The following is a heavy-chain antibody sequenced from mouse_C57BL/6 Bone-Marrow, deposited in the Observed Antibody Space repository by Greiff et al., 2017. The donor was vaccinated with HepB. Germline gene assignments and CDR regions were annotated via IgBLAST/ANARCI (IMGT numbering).Heavy chain of an antibody. CDR1: GFTFSSYA. Sequence: EVKVVQSGGGLVKPGGSLKLSCAASGFTFSSYAMSWVRQTPEKRLEWVATISDGGSYTYYPDNVKGRFTISRDNAKNNLYLQMSHLKSEDTAMYYCASAIYCGNYALPLAYWGQGTPVTVS. D-gene: IGHD2-1*01. J-gene: IGHJ3*01. CDR2: ISDGGSYT. CDR3: ASAIYCGNYALPLAY. V-gene: IGHV5-4*03.